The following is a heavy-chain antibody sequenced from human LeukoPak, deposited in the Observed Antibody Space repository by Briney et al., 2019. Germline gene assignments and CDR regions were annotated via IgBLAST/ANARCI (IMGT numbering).Heavy chain of an antibody. CDR2: IYNSGGT. Sequence: SETLSLTCTVSGGSFSSYYWSWIRQPAGKGLDWLGRIYNSGGTNYNPSPESRVTMSVDTSKNQFSLKLSSVTAADTAVYYCASQSAVAGTAWFDPWGQGTLVTVSS. J-gene: IGHJ5*02. CDR3: ASQSAVAGTAWFDP. CDR1: GGSFSSYY. V-gene: IGHV4-4*07. D-gene: IGHD6-19*01.